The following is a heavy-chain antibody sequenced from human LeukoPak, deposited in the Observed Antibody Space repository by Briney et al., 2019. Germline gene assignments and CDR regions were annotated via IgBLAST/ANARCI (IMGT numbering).Heavy chain of an antibody. J-gene: IGHJ4*02. D-gene: IGHD4/OR15-4a*01. Sequence: SETLSLTCAVYGGSFSGYYWSWIRQPPGKGLEWIGEINHSGSINYNPSLKSRVTISVDTSKNQFSLKLSSVTAADTAVYYCARQNYGAAPLRYWGQGTLVTVSS. CDR2: INHSGSI. V-gene: IGHV4-34*01. CDR3: ARQNYGAAPLRY. CDR1: GGSFSGYY.